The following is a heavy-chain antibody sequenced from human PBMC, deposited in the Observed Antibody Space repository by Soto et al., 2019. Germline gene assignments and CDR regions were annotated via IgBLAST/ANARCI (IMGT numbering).Heavy chain of an antibody. V-gene: IGHV4-30-4*01. CDR3: AREERKGIISWFDP. D-gene: IGHD2-21*01. J-gene: IGHJ5*02. CDR1: GGSVSGVDYF. CDR2: IYYTGIT. Sequence: PSETLSLTCTVSGGSVSGVDYFWSWIRQSPGKGLEWIGYIYYTGITHLNPSLKSRLTMAVDTSKSEFSLKLTSVSAADTAVYFCAREERKGIISWFDPWGQGTPVTV.